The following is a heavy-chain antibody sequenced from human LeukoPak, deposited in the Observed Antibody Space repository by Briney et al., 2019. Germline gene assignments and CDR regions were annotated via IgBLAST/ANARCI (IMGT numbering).Heavy chain of an antibody. CDR3: ARDTPGIAASVNGG. Sequence: GGSLRLSCTASGFTVGNNYMNWLRQAPGKGLEWVSLIYSDGSTHYADSVKGRFTISRDNSKNTLYLQMYSLRAEDTAVYYCARDTPGIAASVNGGWGHGTLVTVSS. V-gene: IGHV3-53*01. D-gene: IGHD6-13*01. J-gene: IGHJ4*01. CDR2: IYSDGST. CDR1: GFTVGNNY.